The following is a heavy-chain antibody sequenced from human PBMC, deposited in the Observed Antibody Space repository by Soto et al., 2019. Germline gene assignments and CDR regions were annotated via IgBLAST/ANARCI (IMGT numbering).Heavy chain of an antibody. J-gene: IGHJ3*02. CDR3: ASHTSVTSPGTFDI. Sequence: PGESLKISCKGSGYIFATYWIGWVRQMPGKGLEWMGMIYPGDSDTRYSPSFQGQVTISADKSISTAYLQWSSLKASDTATYYCASHTSVTSPGTFDILGHGTMLTVSS. D-gene: IGHD3-10*01. CDR1: GYIFATYW. CDR2: IYPGDSDT. V-gene: IGHV5-51*01.